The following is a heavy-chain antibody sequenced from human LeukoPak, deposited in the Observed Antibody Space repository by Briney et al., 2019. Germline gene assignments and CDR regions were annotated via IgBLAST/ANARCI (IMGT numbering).Heavy chain of an antibody. Sequence: GGSLRLSCAASGFTFSSYGMHWVRQAPGKGLEWVAVISYDGSNKYYADSVKGRFTISRDNSKNTLYLQMNGLRAEDTAVYYCAKEPPKVNYYDSSGYYYFQHWGQGTLVTVSS. D-gene: IGHD3-22*01. CDR2: ISYDGSNK. V-gene: IGHV3-30*18. J-gene: IGHJ1*01. CDR1: GFTFSSYG. CDR3: AKEPPKVNYYDSSGYYYFQH.